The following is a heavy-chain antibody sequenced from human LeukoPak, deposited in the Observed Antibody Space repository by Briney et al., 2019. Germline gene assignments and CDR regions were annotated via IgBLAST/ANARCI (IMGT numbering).Heavy chain of an antibody. CDR2: ISSSSYT. CDR1: GFTFSDYY. V-gene: IGHV3-11*06. D-gene: IGHD4-11*01. J-gene: IGHJ6*02. Sequence: GGSLRLSCAASGFTFSDYYMSWIRQAPGKGLEWVSYISSSSYTNYADSVKGRFTISRDNAKNSLYLQMNSLRAEDTAVYYCARAPHYSNYGPYYYGMDVWGQGTTVTVSS. CDR3: ARAPHYSNYGPYYYGMDV.